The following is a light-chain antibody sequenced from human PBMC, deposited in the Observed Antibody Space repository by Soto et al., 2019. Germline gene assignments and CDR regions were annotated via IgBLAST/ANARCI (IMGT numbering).Light chain of an antibody. Sequence: EIVLTQSPGTLSLSPGERATLSCRASQSVSSSYLGWYQQKPGQAPRLLIYGASSRATGIPDRFSGSGSGTDFTLTISRLEPEDFAVYYCQQYNNWPPGTFGQGTKVDIK. CDR1: QSVSSSY. CDR2: GAS. J-gene: IGKJ1*01. CDR3: QQYNNWPPGT. V-gene: IGKV3-20*01.